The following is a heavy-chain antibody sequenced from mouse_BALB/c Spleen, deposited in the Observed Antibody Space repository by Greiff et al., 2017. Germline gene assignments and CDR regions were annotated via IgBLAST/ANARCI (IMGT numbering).Heavy chain of an antibody. Sequence: VQLVESGAELARPGASVKLSCKASGYTFTSYWMQWVKQRPGQGLEWIGAIYPGDGDTRYTQKFKGKATLTADKSSSTAYMQLSSLASEDSAVYYCARWGGDYDWGQGTTLTVSS. D-gene: IGHD2-4*01. CDR3: ARWGGDYD. CDR1: GYTFTSYW. V-gene: IGHV1-87*01. J-gene: IGHJ2*01. CDR2: IYPGDGDT.